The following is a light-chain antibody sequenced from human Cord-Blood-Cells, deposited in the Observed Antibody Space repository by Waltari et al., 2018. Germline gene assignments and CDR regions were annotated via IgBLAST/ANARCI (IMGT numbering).Light chain of an antibody. J-gene: IGKJ1*01. CDR3: QQYNSYSQWT. CDR2: KAS. V-gene: IGKV1-5*03. Sequence: DIHMTQPPPTLSASVADRVTTTCRASQSISSWLSWYQQNPGKAPKLLIYKASSLESGVPSRFSGSGSGTEFTLTISSLQPDDFATYYCQQYNSYSQWTFGQGTKVEIK. CDR1: QSISSW.